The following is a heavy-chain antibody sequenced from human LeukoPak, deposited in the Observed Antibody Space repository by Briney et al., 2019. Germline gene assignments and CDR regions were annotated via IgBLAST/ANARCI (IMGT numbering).Heavy chain of an antibody. V-gene: IGHV3-21*01. D-gene: IGHD6-13*01. J-gene: IGHJ3*02. CDR2: ISSSSSYI. CDR1: GFTFSSYS. CDR3: ARDRGMLAAAFDI. Sequence: PGGSLRLSCAASGFTFSSYSMNWVRQAPGKGLEWVSSISSSSSYIYYADSVKGRFTISRDNAKSSLYLQMNSLRAEDTAVYYCARDRGMLAAAFDIWGQGTMVTVSS.